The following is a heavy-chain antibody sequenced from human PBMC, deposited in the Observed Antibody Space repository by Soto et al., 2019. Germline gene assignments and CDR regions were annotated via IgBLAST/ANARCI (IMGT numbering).Heavy chain of an antibody. CDR3: ARGRGITMILDY. J-gene: IGHJ4*02. D-gene: IGHD3-22*01. Sequence: QVQLQESDPGLVKPSETLSLTCTVSGGSISSYYWSWIRQPAGKGLEWIGRIYTSGSTNYNPSLRSRVTMSVDTSQNQFSLKLRSVTAADTAVYYCARGRGITMILDYWGQGTLVTVSS. V-gene: IGHV4-4*07. CDR1: GGSISSYY. CDR2: IYTSGST.